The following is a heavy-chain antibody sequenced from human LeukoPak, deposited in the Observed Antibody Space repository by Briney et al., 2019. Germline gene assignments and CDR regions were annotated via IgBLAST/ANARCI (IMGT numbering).Heavy chain of an antibody. V-gene: IGHV3-23*01. D-gene: IGHD2-21*02. CDR2: ISASRGRT. CDR3: AKDGIAYCGGDCGYDAFHI. J-gene: IGHJ3*02. Sequence: GGSLRLSCAASGFTVSSNYMSWVRQAPGKGLEWVSAISASRGRTYYADSVKGRFTISRDNSQSTLYLQMNSLRAEDTAVYYCAKDGIAYCGGDCGYDAFHIWGQGTMVTVSS. CDR1: GFTVSSNY.